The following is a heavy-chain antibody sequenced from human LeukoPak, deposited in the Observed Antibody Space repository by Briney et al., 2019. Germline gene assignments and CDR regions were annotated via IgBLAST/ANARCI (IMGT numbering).Heavy chain of an antibody. V-gene: IGHV4-59*08. J-gene: IGHJ4*02. Sequence: SETLSLTCTVSGGSISSYYWSWIRQPPGKGLEWIGYIYYSGSTNYNPSLKSRVTISLDTSKSQFSLKLRSVTAADTAVYYCARSPGGHFDYWGQGALVTVSS. D-gene: IGHD6-25*01. CDR1: GGSISSYY. CDR2: IYYSGST. CDR3: ARSPGGHFDY.